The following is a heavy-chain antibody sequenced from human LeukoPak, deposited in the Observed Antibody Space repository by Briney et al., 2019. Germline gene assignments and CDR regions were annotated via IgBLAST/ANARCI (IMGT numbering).Heavy chain of an antibody. CDR1: GFTFRNAW. CDR3: TTDLGLTMIRGVIVN. D-gene: IGHD3-10*01. V-gene: IGHV3-15*01. J-gene: IGHJ4*02. Sequence: GGSLRLSCAASGFTFRNAWMSWVRQAPGKGLEWVCRIKSKGDGETTDNAAPVKGRFTMSRDDSKATLYLQMKTLKAEDTAVYYCTTDLGLTMIRGVIVNWGQGALVTVSS. CDR2: IKSKGDGETT.